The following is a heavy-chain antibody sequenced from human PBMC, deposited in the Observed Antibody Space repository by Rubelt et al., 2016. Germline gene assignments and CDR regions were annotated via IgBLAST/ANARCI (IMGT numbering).Heavy chain of an antibody. CDR1: GYTFTGYY. D-gene: IGHD5-24*01. CDR3: ARRDGYNWDDAFDI. V-gene: IGHV1-2*02. CDR2: INPNSGGT. Sequence: QVQLVQSGAEVKKPGASVKVSCKASGYTFTGYYMHWVRQAPGQGLEWMGWINPNSGGTNYAPKFQGRVTMTRDTSISTAYMELSRLRSDDTAVYYCARRDGYNWDDAFDIWGQGTMVTVSS. J-gene: IGHJ3*02.